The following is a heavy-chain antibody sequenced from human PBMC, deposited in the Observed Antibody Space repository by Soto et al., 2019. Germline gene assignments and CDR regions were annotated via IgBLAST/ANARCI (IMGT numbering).Heavy chain of an antibody. D-gene: IGHD6-13*01. J-gene: IGHJ5*02. CDR2: ISSNSAYI. Sequence: VGSLRLSCAASGFTFRSFTMNWVRQAPGKGLEWVPTISSNSAYIYYTDALRGRFTISRDNAKNSLHLQMNSLRAEDTAVYYCTRDASRDSSARGWFDPWGPGTLVTVSS. CDR3: TRDASRDSSARGWFDP. CDR1: GFTFRSFT. V-gene: IGHV3-21*01.